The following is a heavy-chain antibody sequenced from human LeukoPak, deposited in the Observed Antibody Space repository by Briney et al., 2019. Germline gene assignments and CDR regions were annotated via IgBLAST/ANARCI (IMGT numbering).Heavy chain of an antibody. V-gene: IGHV4-61*02. CDR3: ARAVVVTATSVRSDYFDY. CDR1: GGSISSGSYY. Sequence: SETLSLTCTVSGGSISSGSYYWSWIRQPAGKGLEWIGRIYTSGSTNYNPSLKSRVIISVDTSKNQFSLKLSSVTAADTAVYYCARAVVVTATSVRSDYFDYWGQGTLVTVSS. D-gene: IGHD2-21*02. CDR2: IYTSGST. J-gene: IGHJ4*02.